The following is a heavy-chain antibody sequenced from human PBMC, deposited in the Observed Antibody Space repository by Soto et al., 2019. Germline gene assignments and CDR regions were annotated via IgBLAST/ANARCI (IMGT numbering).Heavy chain of an antibody. CDR1: GFTFSGYA. J-gene: IGHJ5*02. CDR3: ANHHKSIAVAGHSWFGP. CDR2: ISGSGGRP. V-gene: IGHV3-23*01. D-gene: IGHD6-19*01. Sequence: EGQLLESGGGLVQPGGSLRLSCAASGFTFSGYAMSWVRQAPGKGLEWVSSISGSGGRPYYADSVQGRFTISRDNSKDTLYLPINSRRAEDTAVYYCANHHKSIAVAGHSWFGPWGQGTLVTVSS.